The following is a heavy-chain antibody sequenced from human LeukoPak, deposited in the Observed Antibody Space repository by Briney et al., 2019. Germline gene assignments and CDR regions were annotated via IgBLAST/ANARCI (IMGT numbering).Heavy chain of an antibody. CDR2: IYYSGST. D-gene: IGHD5-24*01. CDR1: GGSISSYY. J-gene: IGHJ4*02. V-gene: IGHV4-59*01. Sequence: SETLSLTCTVSGGSISSYYWSWIRQPPGKGLEWIGYIYYSGSTNYSPSLKSRVTISVDTSKNQFSLKLSSVTAADTAVYYCARVGIEMASIDYWGQGTLVTVSS. CDR3: ARVGIEMASIDY.